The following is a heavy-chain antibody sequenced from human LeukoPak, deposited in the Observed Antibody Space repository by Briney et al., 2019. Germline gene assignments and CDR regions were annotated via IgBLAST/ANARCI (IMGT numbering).Heavy chain of an antibody. D-gene: IGHD1-26*01. CDR3: ASPTELLDAFDI. CDR1: GFTFSSYS. J-gene: IGHJ3*02. V-gene: IGHV4-34*01. CDR2: INHSGST. Sequence: GSLRLSCAASGFTFSSYSMNWVRQPPGKGLEWIGEINHSGSTNYNPSLKGRVTISVDTSKNQFSLKLSSVTAADTAVYYCASPTELLDAFDIWGQGTMVTVSS.